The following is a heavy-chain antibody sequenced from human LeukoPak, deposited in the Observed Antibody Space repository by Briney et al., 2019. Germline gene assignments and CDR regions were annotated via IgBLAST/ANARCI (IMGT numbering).Heavy chain of an antibody. CDR3: TTDPGMVAMEVLRVWVY. D-gene: IGHD5-12*01. Sequence: KAGGSLRLSCAASGFTFSNAWMSWVRQAPGKGLEWVGRIKSKTDGGTTDYAAPVKGRFTISRDDSKNTLYLQMNSLKTEDTAVYYCTTDPGMVAMEVLRVWVYWGQGTLVTVSS. CDR1: GFTFSNAW. V-gene: IGHV3-15*01. J-gene: IGHJ4*02. CDR2: IKSKTDGGTT.